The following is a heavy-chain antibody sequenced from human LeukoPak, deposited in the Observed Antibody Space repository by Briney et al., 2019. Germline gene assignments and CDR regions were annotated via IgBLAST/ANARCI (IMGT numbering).Heavy chain of an antibody. V-gene: IGHV1-2*02. D-gene: IGHD2-2*01. CDR2: INPNSGGT. Sequence: ASVKVSCKASGYTFTGYYMHWVRQAPGQGLEWMGWINPNSGGTNYAQKFQGRVTMTRDTSISTAYMELSRLRSDDTAVYYCARDRRCSSTSCYLSDYWGQGTLVTVSS. CDR1: GYTFTGYY. J-gene: IGHJ4*02. CDR3: ARDRRCSSTSCYLSDY.